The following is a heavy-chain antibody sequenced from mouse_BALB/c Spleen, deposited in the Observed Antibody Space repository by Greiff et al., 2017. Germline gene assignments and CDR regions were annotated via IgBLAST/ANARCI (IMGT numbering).Heavy chain of an antibody. Sequence: QVQLQQPGAELVMPGASVKMSCKASGYTFTDYWMHWVKQRPGQGLEWIGAIDTSDSYTSYNQKFKGKATLTVDESSSTAYMQLSSLTSEDSAVYYCARRTTATDFDYWGEGTTLTVSS. D-gene: IGHD1-2*01. CDR3: ARRTTATDFDY. CDR2: IDTSDSYT. J-gene: IGHJ2*01. CDR1: GYTFTDYW. V-gene: IGHV1-69*01.